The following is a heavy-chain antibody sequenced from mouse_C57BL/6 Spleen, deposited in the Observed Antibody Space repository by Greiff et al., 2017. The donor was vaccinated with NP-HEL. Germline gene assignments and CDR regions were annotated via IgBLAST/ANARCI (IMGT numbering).Heavy chain of an antibody. V-gene: IGHV5-4*01. CDR3: ARDRGDRDYFDY. CDR2: ISDGGSYT. CDR1: GFTFSSYA. J-gene: IGHJ2*01. D-gene: IGHD3-3*01. Sequence: EVMLVESGGGLVKPGGSLKLSCAASGFTFSSYAMSWVRQTPEKRLEWVATISDGGSYTYYPDNVKGRFTISRDNAKNNLYLQMSHLKSEDTAMYYCARDRGDRDYFDYWGQGTTLTVSS.